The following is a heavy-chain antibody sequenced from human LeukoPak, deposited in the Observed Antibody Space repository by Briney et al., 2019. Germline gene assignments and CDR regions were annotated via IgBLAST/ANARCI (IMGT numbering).Heavy chain of an antibody. CDR3: ARETGYRTYYFDY. Sequence: PGGSLRLSCTASGLTFSTSGFNWVRQAPGKGLEWVSSISSSSSYIYYADSVKGRFTISRDNAKNSLYLQMNSLRAEDTAVYYCARETGYRTYYFDYWGQGTLVTVSS. V-gene: IGHV3-21*01. CDR1: GLTFSTSG. J-gene: IGHJ4*02. D-gene: IGHD5-24*01. CDR2: ISSSSSYI.